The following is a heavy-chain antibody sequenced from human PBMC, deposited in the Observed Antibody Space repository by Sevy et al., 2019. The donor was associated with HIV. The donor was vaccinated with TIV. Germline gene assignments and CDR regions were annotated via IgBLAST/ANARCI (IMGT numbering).Heavy chain of an antibody. CDR3: AKYYPLTTRPGYSYYYLDV. CDR1: GFTFSSYA. J-gene: IGHJ6*03. V-gene: IGHV3-23*01. CDR2: ISGSDGST. Sequence: GGSLRLSCAASGFTFSSYAMSWVRQAPGKGLEWVSGISGSDGSTYYADSMKGRFTISRDNSKNTLYLQMNSLRAEDTAVYYCAKYYPLTTRPGYSYYYLDVWGKGTTVTVS. D-gene: IGHD6-6*01.